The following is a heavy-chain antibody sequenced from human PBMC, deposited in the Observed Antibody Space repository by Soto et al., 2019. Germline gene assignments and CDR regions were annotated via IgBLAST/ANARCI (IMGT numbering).Heavy chain of an antibody. J-gene: IGHJ3*02. V-gene: IGHV4-31*03. CDR3: GRVAGKVGAFDI. Sequence: QVQLQESGPGLVKPSQTLSLTCTVSGGSISSGGYYWSWIRQHPGKGLECIGYIYYSGSTYYNPSLKSRVTISVDTPKNQFSLKLSSVTAADTAVDYCGRVAGKVGAFDIWGQGTMVTVSS. D-gene: IGHD6-19*01. CDR1: GGSISSGGYY. CDR2: IYYSGST.